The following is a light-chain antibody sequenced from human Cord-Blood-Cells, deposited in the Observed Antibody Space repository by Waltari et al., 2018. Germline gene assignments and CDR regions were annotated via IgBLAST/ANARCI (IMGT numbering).Light chain of an antibody. CDR2: DVS. CDR1: SSDVGGYNY. J-gene: IGLJ3*02. CDR3: SSYTSSSTV. V-gene: IGLV2-14*03. Sequence: QSALTQPASVSGSPGQSITISCTGTSSDVGGYNYFSWYQQHPGKAPKLMIYDVSKRPSGVSTRFSGSKSGNTASLTISGLQAEDEADYYCSSYTSSSTVFGGGTKLTVL.